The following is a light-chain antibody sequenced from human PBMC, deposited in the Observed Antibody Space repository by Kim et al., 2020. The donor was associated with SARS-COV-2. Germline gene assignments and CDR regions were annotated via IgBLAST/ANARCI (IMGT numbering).Light chain of an antibody. CDR2: GKN. CDR1: SLRSYY. J-gene: IGLJ2*01. CDR3: NSRDSSGNLNVV. Sequence: SSELTQDPVVSVALGQTVRITCQGDSLRSYYASWYQQKPGQAPVIVIYGKNNRPSGIPDRFSGSSSGNTASLTITGAQAEDEADYYCNSRDSSGNLNVV. V-gene: IGLV3-19*01.